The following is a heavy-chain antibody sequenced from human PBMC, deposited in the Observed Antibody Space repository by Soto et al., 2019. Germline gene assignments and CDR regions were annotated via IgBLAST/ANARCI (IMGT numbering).Heavy chain of an antibody. J-gene: IGHJ3*02. CDR3: ARRYGWAFDI. V-gene: IGHV4-34*01. Sequence: SDTLFLTFAFYGLSFIGYYWSWIRQPPGKGLELIGEINHSGSTNYNPSLKSLVTISVDRSKNQFSLKLSSVTAADTAVYYCARRYGWAFDIWGQGTMVT. D-gene: IGHD3-16*01. CDR2: INHSGST. CDR1: GLSFIGYY.